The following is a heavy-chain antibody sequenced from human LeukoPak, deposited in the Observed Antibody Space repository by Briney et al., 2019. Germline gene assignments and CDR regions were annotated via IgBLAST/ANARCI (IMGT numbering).Heavy chain of an antibody. V-gene: IGHV3-30-3*01. CDR3: AGAQYYDFWSGSVFDY. J-gene: IGHJ4*02. Sequence: GGSLRLSCAASGFTFSSYAMHWVRQAPGKGLEWVAVISYDGSNKYYADSVKGRFTISRDNSKNTLYLQMNSLRAEDTAVYYCAGAQYYDFWSGSVFDYWGQGTLVTVSS. CDR1: GFTFSSYA. D-gene: IGHD3-3*01. CDR2: ISYDGSNK.